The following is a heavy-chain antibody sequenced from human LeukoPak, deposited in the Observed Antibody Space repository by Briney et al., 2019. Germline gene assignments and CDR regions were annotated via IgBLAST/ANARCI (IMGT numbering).Heavy chain of an antibody. CDR2: IYYSGST. CDR1: GGSISSSSYY. CDR3: ARHGQSPYDYVWGGYSRFDP. V-gene: IGHV4-39*01. J-gene: IGHJ5*02. Sequence: SETLSLTCTVSGGSISSSSYYWGWIRQPPGKGLEWIGSIYYSGSTYYNPSLKSRVTISVDTSKNQFSLKLSSVTAADTAVYYCARHGQSPYDYVWGGYSRFDPWGQGTLVTVSS. D-gene: IGHD3-16*01.